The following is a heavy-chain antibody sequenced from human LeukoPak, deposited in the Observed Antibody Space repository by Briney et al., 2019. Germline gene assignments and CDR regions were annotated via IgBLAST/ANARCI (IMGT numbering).Heavy chain of an antibody. CDR1: GFSFEEYA. Sequence: GTSLSLLCAPCGFSFEEYAMQWARQPPGKGREWVSCNNWNSDTIGCAGCVEGRFIISRDNAEKSLYLQMNSLRTEDTALYYCVKDYAWTGYKNAWTPNYSFYGMDAWGQGTTVIV. D-gene: IGHD3/OR15-3a*01. V-gene: IGHV3-9*01. CDR2: NNWNSDTI. CDR3: VKDYAWTGYKNAWTPNYSFYGMDA. J-gene: IGHJ6*02.